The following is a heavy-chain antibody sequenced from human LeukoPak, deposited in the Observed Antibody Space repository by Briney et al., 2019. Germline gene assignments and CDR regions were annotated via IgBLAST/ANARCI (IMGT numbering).Heavy chain of an antibody. CDR2: INSDGSST. CDR3: ARDDFLSHFDY. D-gene: IGHD2/OR15-2a*01. CDR1: GFTFSSYW. V-gene: IGHV3-74*01. J-gene: IGHJ4*02. Sequence: PGGSLRLSCAASGFTFSSYWMHWVRHAPGKGLVWVSRINSDGSSTSYADSVKGRFTISRANAKNTLYLQMNSLRAEDTAVYYCARDDFLSHFDYWGQGTLVTVSS.